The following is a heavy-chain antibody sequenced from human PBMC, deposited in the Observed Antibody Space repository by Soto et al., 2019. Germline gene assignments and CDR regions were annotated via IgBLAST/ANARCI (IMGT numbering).Heavy chain of an antibody. J-gene: IGHJ4*02. CDR3: ARGGSAGVDF. V-gene: IGHV1-8*01. Sequence: QVQLVQSGAEVREPGASVKVSCKASGYSFTSLDINWVRQTAGQGLEWMGWMEPSTGRTGYAQKFQGRVTMTRDTPIKHAYMELTTLTTEYTAFFYCARGGSAGVDFWGQGTLVIVSS. CDR2: MEPSTGRT. D-gene: IGHD6-19*01. CDR1: GYSFTSLD.